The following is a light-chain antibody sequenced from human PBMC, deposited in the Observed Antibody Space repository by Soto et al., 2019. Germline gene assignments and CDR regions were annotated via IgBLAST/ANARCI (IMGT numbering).Light chain of an antibody. CDR3: QQYHSHQT. CDR2: WAS. J-gene: IGKJ1*01. V-gene: IGKV4-1*01. Sequence: DIVLTQSPDSLAVSLGERATINCKSSQSVLYSPNNKNYLAWYQQKPGQPPKLLIYWASTRESGVPDRFSGSGSGTDFPLTIVTLQAEDVAMYDCQQYHSHQTFGQGNKVEIK. CDR1: QSVLYSPNNKNY.